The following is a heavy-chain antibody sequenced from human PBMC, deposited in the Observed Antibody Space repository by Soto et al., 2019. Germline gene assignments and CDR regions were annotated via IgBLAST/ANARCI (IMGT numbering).Heavy chain of an antibody. V-gene: IGHV1-18*01. J-gene: IGHJ6*02. CDR1: GYTFTIYG. CDR2: ISAYNGNT. Sequence: ASVKVSCKSSGYTFTIYGISGVRQAPGQGLEWMGWISAYNGNTNYAQKLQGRVTMTTDTSTSTAYMELRSLISDDTAVYYCARDSPPMDVWGQGTTVTVSS. CDR3: ARDSPPMDV.